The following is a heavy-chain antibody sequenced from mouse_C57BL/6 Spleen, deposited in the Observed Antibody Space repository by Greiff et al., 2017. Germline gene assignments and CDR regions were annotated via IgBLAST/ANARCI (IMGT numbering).Heavy chain of an antibody. J-gene: IGHJ2*01. CDR1: GYTFTSYW. CDR2: IHPNSGST. CDR3: ATGRLRLYFDY. D-gene: IGHD2-4*01. V-gene: IGHV1-64*01. Sequence: QVQLQQPGAELVKPGASVKLSCKASGYTFTSYWMHWVKQRPGQGLEWIGMIHPNSGSTNYNEKFKSKATLTVDTSSSTAYMQLSSLTSEDSAVYYCATGRLRLYFDYWGQGTTLTVSS.